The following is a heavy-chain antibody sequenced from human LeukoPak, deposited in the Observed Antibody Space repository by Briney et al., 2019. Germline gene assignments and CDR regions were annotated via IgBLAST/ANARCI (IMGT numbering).Heavy chain of an antibody. V-gene: IGHV3-48*04. CDR1: GLTFSTFS. J-gene: IGHJ6*02. CDR3: ARSIGLTGGGVDV. Sequence: GGSLRLSCAASGLTFSTFSMNWVRQAPGKGPEWVSYISSSSSTIYYADSVKGRFTISRDNAKNSLYLQMNSLRAEDTAVYYCARSIGLTGGGVDVWGQGTAVTVSS. CDR2: ISSSSSTI. D-gene: IGHD3-9*01.